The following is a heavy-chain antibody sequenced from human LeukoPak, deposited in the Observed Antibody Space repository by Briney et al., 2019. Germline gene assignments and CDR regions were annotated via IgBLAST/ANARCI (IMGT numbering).Heavy chain of an antibody. CDR2: ISGSGGRT. CDR3: AKEKGIYCSGGSCYYFDY. V-gene: IGHV3-23*01. CDR1: GFTFSSDA. D-gene: IGHD2-15*01. Sequence: SGGSLRLSCAASGFTFSSDAMSWVREAPGKGLGWGSAISGSGGRTYYADSVKGRFTISRDNSKNTLYLQMNSLRPEDTAVYYCAKEKGIYCSGGSCYYFDYWGQGTLVTVSS. J-gene: IGHJ4*02.